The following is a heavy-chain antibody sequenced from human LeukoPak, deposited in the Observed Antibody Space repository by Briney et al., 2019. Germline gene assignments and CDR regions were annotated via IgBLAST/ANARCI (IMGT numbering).Heavy chain of an antibody. V-gene: IGHV4-59*08. CDR1: GGSISSYY. D-gene: IGHD6-19*01. CDR2: IYYSGST. CDR3: ARHRPGYSGGWGAFDI. J-gene: IGHJ3*02. Sequence: PSETLSLTCTVSGGSISSYYWSWIRQPPGKGLEWIGYIYYSGSTNYNPSLKSRVTISVDTSKNQFSLKLSSVTAADTAVYYCARHRPGYSGGWGAFDIWGQGTMVTVSS.